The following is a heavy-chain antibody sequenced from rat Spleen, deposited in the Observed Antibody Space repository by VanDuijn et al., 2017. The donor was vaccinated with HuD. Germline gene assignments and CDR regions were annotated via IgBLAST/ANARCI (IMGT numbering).Heavy chain of an antibody. Sequence: EVQLVESGGGLVQPGNSLKLSCVVSGFTFSDYYMAWVRQAPTKGLEWVATISYDGSSTYYRDSVKGRFTISRDNAKSTPYLKMDSLRSEDTATYYCARRGYNNYFFDYWGRGVMVTVSA. CDR2: ISYDGSST. CDR3: ARRGYNNYFFDY. D-gene: IGHD4-1*01. V-gene: IGHV5-29*01. J-gene: IGHJ2*01. CDR1: GFTFSDYY.